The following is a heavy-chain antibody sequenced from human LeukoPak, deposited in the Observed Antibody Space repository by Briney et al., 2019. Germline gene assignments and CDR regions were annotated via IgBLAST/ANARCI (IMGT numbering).Heavy chain of an antibody. Sequence: GGSLRLSCAASGFTFSSNWMHWVRQAPGKGLEYVSAISSNGGSTYYAGSVKGRFTISRDNSKNTLSLQMSSLRPEDTAVYYCVKLPYSDTSAYYVDYWGQGTLVTVSS. D-gene: IGHD3-22*01. J-gene: IGHJ4*02. CDR2: ISSNGGST. CDR1: GFTFSSNW. CDR3: VKLPYSDTSAYYVDY. V-gene: IGHV3-64D*06.